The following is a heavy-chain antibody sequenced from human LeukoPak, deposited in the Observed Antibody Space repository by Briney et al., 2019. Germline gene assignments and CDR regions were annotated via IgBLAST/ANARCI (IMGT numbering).Heavy chain of an antibody. V-gene: IGHV4-59*12. D-gene: IGHD5-18*01. Sequence: SETLSLTCTVSGGSISSYYWSWIRQPPGKGLEWIGEIYHSGSTNYNPSLKSRVTISVDKSKNQFSLKLSSVTAADTAVYYCAGAWGYSYGPLDYWGQGTLVTVSS. CDR3: AGAWGYSYGPLDY. CDR1: GGSISSYY. J-gene: IGHJ4*02. CDR2: IYHSGST.